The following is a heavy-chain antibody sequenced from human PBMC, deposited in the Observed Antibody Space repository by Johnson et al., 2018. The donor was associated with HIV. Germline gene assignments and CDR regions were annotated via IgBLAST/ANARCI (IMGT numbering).Heavy chain of an antibody. J-gene: IGHJ3*02. V-gene: IGHV3-9*01. CDR1: GFTFDDYA. D-gene: IGHD1-14*01. CDR3: ARMGGNLGVDI. CDR2: INWSSGNI. Sequence: QLVESGGGLVKPGGSLRLSCAASGFTFDDYAMHWVRQAPGQGLEWVSGINWSSGNIDYADSVKGRFTISSDNTKNSLYLKMNSLRPEDTALYYSARMGGNLGVDIWGQRTMVTGSS.